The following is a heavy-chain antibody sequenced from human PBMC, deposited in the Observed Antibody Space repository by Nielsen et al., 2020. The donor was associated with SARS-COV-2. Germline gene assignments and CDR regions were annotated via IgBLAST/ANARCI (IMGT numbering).Heavy chain of an antibody. D-gene: IGHD2-2*01. J-gene: IGHJ6*03. CDR2: VSAGGDTT. CDR3: ARQTVSCYHLLRKYYYYIDV. CDR1: GIGFSAYA. V-gene: IGHV3-23*01. Sequence: GESLKISCAASGIGFSAYAMSWVRQAPGKGLEWSSIVSAGGDTTYYGDSVKGRFTIFRDNAKNALYLQMNSLRDDDTAVYYCARQTVSCYHLLRKYYYYIDVWGKGTTVTVSS.